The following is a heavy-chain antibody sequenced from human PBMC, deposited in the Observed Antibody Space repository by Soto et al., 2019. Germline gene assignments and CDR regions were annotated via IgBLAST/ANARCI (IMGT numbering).Heavy chain of an antibody. CDR3: ARDPGIYYGMDV. D-gene: IGHD3-10*01. CDR2: ISGGGFTI. Sequence: QVQLVEPGGGLVKPGGSLRLSCTASGFTFSDYYMTWIRQAPGKGLEWLSYISGGGFTIYYADSVKGRFTVSRDNAKNSMYLQMNTLRVEDTAVYYCARDPGIYYGMDVWGQGTTVTVSS. J-gene: IGHJ6*02. CDR1: GFTFSDYY. V-gene: IGHV3-11*01.